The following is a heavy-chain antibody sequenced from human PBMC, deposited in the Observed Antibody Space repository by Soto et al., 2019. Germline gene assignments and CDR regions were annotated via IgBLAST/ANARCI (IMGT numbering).Heavy chain of an antibody. CDR1: GYTFTSCG. CDR2: ISAYNGNT. CDR3: ARLSGCGGGSCYLPDY. V-gene: IGHV1-18*01. Sequence: QVQLVQSGAEVKKPGASVKVSCKASGYTFTSCGIGWVRQAPGQGLEWMGWISAYNGNTNYAQKLQGRVTMNTDTSTSTGDMELGNLRSNQTPMYYCARLSGCGGGSCYLPDYWGQGTLVTVAS. J-gene: IGHJ4*02. D-gene: IGHD2-15*01.